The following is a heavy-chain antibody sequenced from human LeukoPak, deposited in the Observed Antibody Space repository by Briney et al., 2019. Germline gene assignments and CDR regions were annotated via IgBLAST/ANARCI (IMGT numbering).Heavy chain of an antibody. V-gene: IGHV3-7*01. CDR1: GFTFSSYW. J-gene: IGHJ6*03. CDR2: IKQDGSEK. CDR3: ARGGIAVAGTRENYYYYYMDV. Sequence: GGSLRLSCAASGFTFSSYWMSWVRQAPGKGLEWVANIKQDGSEKYYVDSVKGRFTISRDNAKNSLYLQMNSLRAEDTAVYYCARGGIAVAGTRENYYYYYMDVWRKGTTVTVSS. D-gene: IGHD6-19*01.